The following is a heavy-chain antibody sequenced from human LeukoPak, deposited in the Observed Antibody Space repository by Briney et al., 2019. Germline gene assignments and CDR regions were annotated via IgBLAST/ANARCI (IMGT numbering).Heavy chain of an antibody. J-gene: IGHJ4*02. CDR3: ARDHIRAVAADPWDYFDY. CDR2: IYHSGST. CDR1: GYSISSGYY. V-gene: IGHV4-38-2*02. Sequence: SETLSLTCTVSGYSISSGYYWGWIRQPPGKGLEWIGSIYHSGSTYYNPSLKGRVTISVDTSKNQFSLKLSSVTAADTAVYYCARDHIRAVAADPWDYFDYWGQGTLVTVSS. D-gene: IGHD6-19*01.